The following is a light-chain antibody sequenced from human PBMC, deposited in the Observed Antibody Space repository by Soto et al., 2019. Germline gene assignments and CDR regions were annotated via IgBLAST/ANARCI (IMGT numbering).Light chain of an antibody. CDR3: QQYGSSPST. Sequence: EIVLTQSPGTLSLSPGERATLSCRASQSVSSSYLAWYQQKPGQAPRLLIYGASSRATGIPDRFSGSGSGTCVTLTISRLEPEDFAVYYCQQYGSSPSTFGQGTKVEIK. CDR1: QSVSSSY. V-gene: IGKV3-20*01. CDR2: GAS. J-gene: IGKJ1*01.